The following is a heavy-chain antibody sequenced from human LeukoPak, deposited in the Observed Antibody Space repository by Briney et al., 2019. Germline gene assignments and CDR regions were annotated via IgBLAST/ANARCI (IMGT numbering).Heavy chain of an antibody. CDR3: ARDWGDWNDVGIDY. CDR2: ISSSTSYI. CDR1: GFTFSSYS. D-gene: IGHD1-1*01. V-gene: IGHV3-21*01. J-gene: IGHJ4*02. Sequence: GGSLRLSCAASGFTFSSYSMNWIRQAPGKGLEWVSSISSSTSYIYYADSVKGRFTISKDNAKNSLYLQMNSLRAEDTAVYYCARDWGDWNDVGIDYWGQGTLVTVSS.